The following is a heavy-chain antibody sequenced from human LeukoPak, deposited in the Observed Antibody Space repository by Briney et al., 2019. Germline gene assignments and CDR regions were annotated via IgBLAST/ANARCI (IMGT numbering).Heavy chain of an antibody. J-gene: IGHJ4*02. CDR2: INAGNGNT. V-gene: IGHV1-3*01. D-gene: IGHD5-18*01. CDR1: GYTFTSYA. Sequence: ASVKVFCKASGYTFTSYAMHWVRQAPGQRLEWMGWINAGNGNTKYSQKFQGRVTITRDTSASTAYMELSSLRSEDTAVYYCARAIYSYGPIYFDYWGQGTLVTVSS. CDR3: ARAIYSYGPIYFDY.